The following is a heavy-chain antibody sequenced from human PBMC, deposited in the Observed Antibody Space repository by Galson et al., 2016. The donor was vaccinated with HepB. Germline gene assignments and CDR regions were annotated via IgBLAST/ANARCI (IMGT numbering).Heavy chain of an antibody. CDR2: INTAKGNT. CDR3: ATTYGSGVTNWFDP. V-gene: IGHV1-3*04. J-gene: IGHJ5*02. CDR1: GYTFSSYA. D-gene: IGHD3-10*01. Sequence: SEKVSCKASGYTFSSYAIHWVREAPGQRREWMGWINTAKGNTHSSQKFQGRVIITRDTFASTAYMELSRMRSEDAAVYYCATTYGSGVTNWFDPWGQGTLVTVSS.